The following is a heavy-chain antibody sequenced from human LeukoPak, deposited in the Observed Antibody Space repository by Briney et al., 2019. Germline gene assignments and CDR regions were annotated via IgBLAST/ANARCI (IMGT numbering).Heavy chain of an antibody. CDR3: AKGLLPRTYNFDY. V-gene: IGHV3-23*01. J-gene: IGHJ4*02. D-gene: IGHD1-14*01. CDR1: GFTFGSYA. CDR2: ISGSGGST. Sequence: GGSLRLSCAASGFTFGSYAMSWVRQAPGKGLEWVSAISGSGGSTYYADSVKGRFTISRDNSKNTLYLQMNSLRAEDTAVYYCAKGLLPRTYNFDYWGQGTLVTVSS.